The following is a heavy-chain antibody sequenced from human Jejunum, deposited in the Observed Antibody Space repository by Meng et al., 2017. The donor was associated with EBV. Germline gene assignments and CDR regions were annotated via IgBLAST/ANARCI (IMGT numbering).Heavy chain of an antibody. CDR2: IIPIFGRT. CDR3: ARDQGRDYDSSTYYTH. D-gene: IGHD3-22*01. V-gene: IGHV1-69*06. Sequence: QGEVVEAGGEVKKPGSLVKVPCKASGGTFSSYVINWVRQAPGQGLEWMGGIIPIFGRTNYALEFQDRVTITADKFTSTVYMEMSSLKSEDTAVYYCARDQGRDYDSSTYYTHWGRGTLVTVSS. CDR1: GGTFSSYV. J-gene: IGHJ4*02.